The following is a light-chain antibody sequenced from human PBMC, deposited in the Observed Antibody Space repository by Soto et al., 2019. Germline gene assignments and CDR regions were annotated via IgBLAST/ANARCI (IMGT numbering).Light chain of an antibody. CDR3: EAWDDSLNDPV. V-gene: IGLV1-44*01. CDR2: ANN. Sequence: QSVLTQPPSASGTPGQKITISCSGSTSDIGSNTVNWYQQVPGTAPKLLIYANNQRPSGVPDRFSGSKSGTSASLAISGLQSEDEADYYCEAWDDSLNDPVFGGGTKVTVL. J-gene: IGLJ3*02. CDR1: TSDIGSNT.